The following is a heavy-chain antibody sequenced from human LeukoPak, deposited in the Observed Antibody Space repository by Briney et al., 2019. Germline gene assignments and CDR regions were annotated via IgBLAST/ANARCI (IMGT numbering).Heavy chain of an antibody. CDR1: GFTFSTYG. V-gene: IGHV3-30*02. J-gene: IGHJ4*02. CDR3: ARDKNEGLDY. Sequence: GGSLRLSCAASGFTFSTYGMHWVRQAPGKGLEWVAFIRSDGSTKYFADSVKGRFTISRDNSKNSLYLQMNSLRAEDTAVYYCARDKNEGLDYWGQGTLVTVSS. D-gene: IGHD1-1*01. CDR2: IRSDGSTK.